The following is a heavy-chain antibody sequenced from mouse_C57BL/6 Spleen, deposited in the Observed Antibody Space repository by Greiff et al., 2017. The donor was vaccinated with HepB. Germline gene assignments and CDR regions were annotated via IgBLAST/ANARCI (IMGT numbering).Heavy chain of an antibody. CDR2: IYPGDGDT. D-gene: IGHD1-1*01. V-gene: IGHV1-80*01. CDR1: GYAFSSYW. J-gene: IGHJ4*01. CDR3: AREGVISYAMDY. Sequence: QVQLQQSGAELVKPGASVKISCKASGYAFSSYWMNWVKQRPGKGLEWIGQIYPGDGDTNYNGKFKGKATLTADKSSSTAYMQLSSLTSEDSAVYFCAREGVISYAMDYWGQGTSVTVSS.